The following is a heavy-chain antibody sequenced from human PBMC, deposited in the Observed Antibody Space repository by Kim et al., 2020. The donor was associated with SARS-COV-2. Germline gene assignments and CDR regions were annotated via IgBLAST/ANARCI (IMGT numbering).Heavy chain of an antibody. V-gene: IGHV4-59*09. J-gene: IGHJ2*01. CDR3: ARGSVDWYFDL. Sequence: NTNPAMKGQVTISVDSSKNQFSLKLSSVTAADTAVYYCARGSVDWYFDLWGRGTLVTVSS.